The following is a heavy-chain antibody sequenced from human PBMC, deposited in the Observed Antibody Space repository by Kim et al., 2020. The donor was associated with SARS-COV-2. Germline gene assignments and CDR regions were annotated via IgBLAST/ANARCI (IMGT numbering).Heavy chain of an antibody. Sequence: SRVTISVDTAKNQFSLKLSSVTAADTAVYYCARAGKTGYSSGWAETPFDYWGQGTLVTVSS. J-gene: IGHJ4*02. D-gene: IGHD6-19*01. V-gene: IGHV4-31*02. CDR3: ARAGKTGYSSGWAETPFDY.